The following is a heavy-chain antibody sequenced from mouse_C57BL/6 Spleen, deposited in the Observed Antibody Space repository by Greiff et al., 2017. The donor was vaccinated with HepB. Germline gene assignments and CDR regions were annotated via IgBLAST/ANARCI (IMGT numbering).Heavy chain of an antibody. J-gene: IGHJ3*01. V-gene: IGHV1-52*01. CDR3: ARVHYGSSYEGWFAY. D-gene: IGHD1-1*01. Sequence: QVQLQQPGAELVRPGSSVKLSCKASGYTFTSYWMHWVKQRPIQGLEWIGNIDPSDSETHYNQKFKDKATLTVDKSSSTAYMQLSSLTSEDSAVYYCARVHYGSSYEGWFAYWGQGTLVTVSA. CDR2: IDPSDSET. CDR1: GYTFTSYW.